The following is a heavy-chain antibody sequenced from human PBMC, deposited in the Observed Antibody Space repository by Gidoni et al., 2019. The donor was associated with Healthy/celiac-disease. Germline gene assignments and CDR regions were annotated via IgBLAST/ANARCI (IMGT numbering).Heavy chain of an antibody. V-gene: IGHV3-23*01. Sequence: EVQLLESGGGLVQPGGSLRLSCAASGFTFSSYAMSWVRQAPGKGLEWVSAISGSGGSTYYADSVKGRFTISRDNSKNTLYRQMNSLRAEDTAVYYCAKAVLLWFGELGYWGQGTLVTVSS. CDR1: GFTFSSYA. J-gene: IGHJ4*02. CDR2: ISGSGGST. CDR3: AKAVLLWFGELGY. D-gene: IGHD3-10*01.